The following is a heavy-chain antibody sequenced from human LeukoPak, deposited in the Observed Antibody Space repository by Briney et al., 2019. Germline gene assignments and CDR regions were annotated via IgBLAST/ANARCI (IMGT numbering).Heavy chain of an antibody. CDR1: GFTFDDYA. J-gene: IGHJ4*02. D-gene: IGHD3-22*01. Sequence: GRSLRLSCAASGFTFDDYAMHWVRQVPGEGLEWVSGISWNSGSIGYADSVKGRFTISRDNAKNSLYLQMNSLRAEDTALYYCAKDSAYYYDSSGYSDYWGQGTLVTVSS. CDR3: AKDSAYYYDSSGYSDY. V-gene: IGHV3-9*01. CDR2: ISWNSGSI.